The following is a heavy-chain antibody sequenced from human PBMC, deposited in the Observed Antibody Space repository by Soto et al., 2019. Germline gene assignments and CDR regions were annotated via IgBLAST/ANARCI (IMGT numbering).Heavy chain of an antibody. V-gene: IGHV1-69*11. Sequence: LVKVAWKGDGESFSGYAIGWGRQSPGQGLEWMGSIIPFIGTANYAQKFQGRVTITADESTSTAYMELTSLRSEDTAVYYCARVVMTTVPASYYYGMDVWGQGTTVTVSS. CDR3: ARVVMTTVPASYYYGMDV. CDR2: IIPFIGTA. J-gene: IGHJ6*02. CDR1: GESFSGYA. D-gene: IGHD4-4*01.